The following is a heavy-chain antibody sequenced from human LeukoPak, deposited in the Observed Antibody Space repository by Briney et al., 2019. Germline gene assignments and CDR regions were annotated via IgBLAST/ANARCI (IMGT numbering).Heavy chain of an antibody. CDR3: ARRRYYDSSGYLE. CDR1: GDSVSRSDSY. J-gene: IGHJ1*01. D-gene: IGHD3-22*01. CDR2: IYYSGRT. Sequence: SETLSLTCTLFGDSVSRSDSYWDWLRQPPGKGLEWIGTIYYSGRTYYSPSLKSRVTLSVDTSNNQFSLTLSSVTAADTALYFCARRRYYDSSGYLEWGQGTLVTVSS. V-gene: IGHV4-39*01.